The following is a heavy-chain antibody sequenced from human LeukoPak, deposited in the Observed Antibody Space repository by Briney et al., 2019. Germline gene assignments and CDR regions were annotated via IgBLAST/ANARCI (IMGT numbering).Heavy chain of an antibody. CDR3: ASTVTSDIVVVPAATAWFDP. CDR1: GGTFSSYA. CDR2: IIPIFGTA. J-gene: IGHJ5*02. V-gene: IGHV1-69*01. Sequence: SVKVSCKASGGTFSSYAISWVRQAPGQGLEWMGGIIPIFGTANYAQKFQGRVTITADESTSTAYMELSSLRSEDTAVYYCASTVTSDIVVVPAATAWFDPWGQGTLVTVSS. D-gene: IGHD2-2*01.